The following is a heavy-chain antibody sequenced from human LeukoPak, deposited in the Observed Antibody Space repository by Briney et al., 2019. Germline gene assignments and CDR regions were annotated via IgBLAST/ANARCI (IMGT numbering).Heavy chain of an antibody. CDR2: IYHSGST. V-gene: IGHV4-30-2*01. J-gene: IGHJ3*02. D-gene: IGHD3-3*01. CDR3: ARPRSTKEFWSGYEYHDAFDI. Sequence: SETLSLTCTVSGGSISSGGYYWSWIRQPPGKGLEWIGYIYHSGSTYYNPSLKSRVTISVDRSKNQFSLKLSSVTAADTAVYYCARPRSTKEFWSGYEYHDAFDIWGQGTMVTVSS. CDR1: GGSISSGGYY.